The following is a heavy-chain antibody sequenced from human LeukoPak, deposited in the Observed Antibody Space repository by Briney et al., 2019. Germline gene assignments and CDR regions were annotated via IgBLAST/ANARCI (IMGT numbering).Heavy chain of an antibody. Sequence: PGGSLRLSCAASGFTFSSYAMSWVRQAPGKGLEWVSAISGSGGSTYYEDAVKDRFTISRDNSKNTLYLQMNSLRAEDTAVYYCAKDTPYYYDSSGWNWGQGTLVTVSS. V-gene: IGHV3-23*01. D-gene: IGHD3-22*01. CDR2: ISGSGGST. CDR1: GFTFSSYA. CDR3: AKDTPYYYDSSGWN. J-gene: IGHJ4*02.